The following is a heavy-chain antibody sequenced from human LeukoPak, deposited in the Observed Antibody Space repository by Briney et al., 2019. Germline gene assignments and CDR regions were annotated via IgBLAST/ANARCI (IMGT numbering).Heavy chain of an antibody. CDR1: GYTFTGYY. D-gene: IGHD4-17*01. CDR2: INPHSGGT. Sequence: ASVKVSCKASGYTFTGYYIHWVRQAPGQGLEWMGWINPHSGGTNYAQKFQGRVTLTRDTSISTAFMELSRLTSDDTAVCYCARGLLAGDYVNWYFDLWGRGTLVTVSS. V-gene: IGHV1-2*02. J-gene: IGHJ2*01. CDR3: ARGLLAGDYVNWYFDL.